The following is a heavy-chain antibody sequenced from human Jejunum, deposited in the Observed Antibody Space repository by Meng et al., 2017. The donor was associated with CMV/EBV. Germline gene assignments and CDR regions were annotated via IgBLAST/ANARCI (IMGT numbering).Heavy chain of an antibody. CDR1: G. D-gene: IGHD1-26*01. CDR2: DSRTSGTK. V-gene: IGHV3-21*06. Sequence: GVNWVRQATRKGLEWVSFDSRTSGTKYYADSVKGRFTISRDNAKNSLYLQMNSLRDEDTAVYYCARGPLGCNSASCHIHYGMDVWGLGTTVTVSS. J-gene: IGHJ6*02. CDR3: ARGPLGCNSASCHIHYGMDV.